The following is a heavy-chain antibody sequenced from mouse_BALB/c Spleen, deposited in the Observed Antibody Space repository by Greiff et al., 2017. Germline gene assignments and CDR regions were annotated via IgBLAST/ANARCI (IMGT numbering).Heavy chain of an antibody. Sequence: LQESGAELARPGASVKLSCKASGYTFTSYWMQWVKQRPGQGLEWIGAIYPGDGDTRYTQKFKGKATLTADKSSSTAYMQLSSLASEDSAVYYCAREGVIYDGYSAWFAYWGQGTLVTVSA. CDR2: IYPGDGDT. CDR3: AREGVIYDGYSAWFAY. J-gene: IGHJ3*01. CDR1: GYTFTSYW. D-gene: IGHD2-3*01. V-gene: IGHV1-87*01.